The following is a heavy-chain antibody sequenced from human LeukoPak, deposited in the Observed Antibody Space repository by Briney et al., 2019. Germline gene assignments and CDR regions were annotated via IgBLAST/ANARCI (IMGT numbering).Heavy chain of an antibody. Sequence: GGSLRLSCAASGFTFSSYSMNWVRQAPGKGLEWVSSISSGSTYTYYADSVKGRFTISRDNAKNSLYLQMNSLRAENTAVYYCARDFHLVAANPWGQGTLVTVSS. CDR3: ARDFHLVAANP. CDR2: ISSGSTYT. D-gene: IGHD2-15*01. J-gene: IGHJ4*02. V-gene: IGHV3-21*01. CDR1: GFTFSSYS.